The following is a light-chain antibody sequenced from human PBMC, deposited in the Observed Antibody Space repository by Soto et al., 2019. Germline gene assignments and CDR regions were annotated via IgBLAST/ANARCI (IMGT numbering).Light chain of an antibody. CDR1: QSVSSD. CDR3: QQYGNWPWT. J-gene: IGKJ1*01. Sequence: VLSQSTGSLSLSPGASVTLSGRASQSVSSDSLAWYQQRPGQAPRIXIYSASTRATGIPARFGGSGSGPEFTLTISSLQSEDFAVYYCQQYGNWPWTFGQGTKVDIK. CDR2: SAS. V-gene: IGKV3-15*01.